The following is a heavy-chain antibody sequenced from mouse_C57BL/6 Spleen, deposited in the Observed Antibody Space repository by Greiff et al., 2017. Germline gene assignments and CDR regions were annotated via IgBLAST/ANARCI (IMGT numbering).Heavy chain of an antibody. CDR1: GYTFTSYW. V-gene: IGHV1-72*01. CDR2: IDPNSGGT. D-gene: IGHD1-1*01. CDR3: ARERGLLYYAMDY. Sequence: QVQLQQPGAELVKPGASVKLSCKASGYTFTSYWMHWVKQRPGRGLEWIGRIDPNSGGTKYNEKFKSKATLTVDKPSSTVYMQLSSLTSEDSAVYYCARERGLLYYAMDYWGQGTSVTVSS. J-gene: IGHJ4*01.